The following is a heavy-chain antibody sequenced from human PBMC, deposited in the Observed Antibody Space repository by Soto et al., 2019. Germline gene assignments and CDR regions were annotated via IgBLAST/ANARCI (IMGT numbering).Heavy chain of an antibody. CDR1: GFTFSSYG. Sequence: PGGSLRLSCAACGFTFSSYGMHWVRQAPGKGLEWVAVISYDGSNKYYADSVKGRFTISRDNSKNTLYLQMNSLRAEDTAVYYCAKDAYSSGWYGLTLDYWGQGTLVTVSS. CDR2: ISYDGSNK. V-gene: IGHV3-30*18. CDR3: AKDAYSSGWYGLTLDY. D-gene: IGHD6-19*01. J-gene: IGHJ4*02.